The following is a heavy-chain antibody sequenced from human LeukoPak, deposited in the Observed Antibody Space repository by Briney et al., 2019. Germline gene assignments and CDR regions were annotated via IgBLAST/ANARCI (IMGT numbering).Heavy chain of an antibody. Sequence: PGGSLTLSCAASGFTFSNLWLHWLRQAPGKGVVCVSGIQGDGSDTIYADSVRGRFTISRENAKNTVYSQVNSLSVDDTAVYYFTRGYNPCARDYWGQGALVTVSS. J-gene: IGHJ4*02. V-gene: IGHV3-74*01. CDR3: TRGYNPCARDY. CDR1: GFTFSNLW. D-gene: IGHD1-14*01. CDR2: IQGDGSDT.